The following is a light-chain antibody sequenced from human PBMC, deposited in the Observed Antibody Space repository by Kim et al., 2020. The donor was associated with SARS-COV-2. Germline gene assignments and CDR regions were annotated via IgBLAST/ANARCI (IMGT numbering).Light chain of an antibody. CDR2: VAS. Sequence: AAVGGRVTSTCQASHGSFNSLCWYLQKPGRVPKLLIYVASTLHSGVPSRFSGSGSGTDFTLTISSLQAEDVATYYCKKYSSAPLTFGPGTKVDIK. CDR1: HGSFNS. V-gene: IGKV1-27*01. CDR3: KKYSSAPLT. J-gene: IGKJ3*01.